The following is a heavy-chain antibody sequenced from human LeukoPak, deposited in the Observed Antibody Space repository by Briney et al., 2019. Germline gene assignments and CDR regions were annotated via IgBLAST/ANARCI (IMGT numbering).Heavy chain of an antibody. D-gene: IGHD3-22*01. V-gene: IGHV3-7*03. CDR1: GFIFTGYF. CDR3: ATIVVVSSSLEDY. J-gene: IGHJ4*02. Sequence: GGSLRLSCAASGFIFTGYFMSWVRQAPGKGLEWVASIKHDGSEKYYVDSVRGRFTISRDNAKKSPYLQMNSLRAEDTAVYYCATIVVVSSSLEDYWGQGTLVTVSS. CDR2: IKHDGSEK.